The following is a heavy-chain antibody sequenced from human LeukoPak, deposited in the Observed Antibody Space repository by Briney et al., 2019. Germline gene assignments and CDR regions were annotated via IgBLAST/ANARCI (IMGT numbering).Heavy chain of an antibody. CDR1: GFTFSSYW. D-gene: IGHD3-22*01. CDR3: ARDQYYYDSSGYYALDY. V-gene: IGHV3-21*01. J-gene: IGHJ4*02. Sequence: PGGSLRLSCAASGFTFSSYWMSWVRQAPGKGLEWVSSISGSGDSTYYADSVKGRFTISRDNAKNSLYLQMNSLRAEDTAVYYCARDQYYYDSSGYYALDYWGQGTLVTVSS. CDR2: ISGSGDST.